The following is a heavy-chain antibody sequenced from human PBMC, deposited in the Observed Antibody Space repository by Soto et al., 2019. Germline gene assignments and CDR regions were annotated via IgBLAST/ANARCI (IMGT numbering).Heavy chain of an antibody. Sequence: GGSLRLSCAASGFTFDDYAMHWVRQAPGKRLEWVSGISWNSGSIGYADSVKGRFTISRDNAKNSLYLQMNSLRAEDTALYYCAKSLSEWLPDYWGQGTLVTVSS. D-gene: IGHD5-12*01. J-gene: IGHJ4*02. CDR1: GFTFDDYA. CDR2: ISWNSGSI. V-gene: IGHV3-9*01. CDR3: AKSLSEWLPDY.